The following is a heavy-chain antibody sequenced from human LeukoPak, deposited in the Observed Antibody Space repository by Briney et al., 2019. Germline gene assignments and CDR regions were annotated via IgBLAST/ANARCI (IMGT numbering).Heavy chain of an antibody. J-gene: IGHJ4*02. Sequence: PGGSLRLSCAASGFTFSSYAMSWLRQAPGKGLEWVSAISGSGGSTYYADSVKGRFTISRDNSKNTLYLQMNSLRAEDTAVYYCAKGDIVLMVYASYWGQGTLVTVSS. CDR2: ISGSGGST. CDR3: AKGDIVLMVYASY. D-gene: IGHD2-8*01. CDR1: GFTFSSYA. V-gene: IGHV3-23*01.